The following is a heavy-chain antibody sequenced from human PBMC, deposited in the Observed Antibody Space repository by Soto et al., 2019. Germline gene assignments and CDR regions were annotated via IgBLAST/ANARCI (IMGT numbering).Heavy chain of an antibody. CDR1: GDSVSSNSAA. J-gene: IGHJ6*02. CDR2: TYYRSKWYN. D-gene: IGHD2-2*02. CDR3: ARAGQPRCLGTSCYKAPVADYGMDV. V-gene: IGHV6-1*01. Sequence: PSQTLSLTCVISGDSVSSNSAAWNWIRQSPSRGLEWLGRTYYRSKWYNDYAVSVKSRITINPDTSKNQFSLQLNSVTPEDTAVYYCARAGQPRCLGTSCYKAPVADYGMDVWGQGTTVTVSS.